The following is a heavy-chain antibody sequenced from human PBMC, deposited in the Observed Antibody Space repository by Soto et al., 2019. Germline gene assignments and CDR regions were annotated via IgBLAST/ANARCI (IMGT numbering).Heavy chain of an antibody. V-gene: IGHV1-69*12. D-gene: IGHD6-6*01. CDR3: ARGTYSSSCDYGMGV. CDR1: GGTFSSYA. Sequence: QVQLVQSGAEVKKPGSSVKVSCKASGGTFSSYAISWVRQAPGQGLEWMGGIIPIFGTANYAQKFQGRVKITADESTGTAYRELSSLGSEDTAVYDCARGTYSSSCDYGMGVWGQGTTVTVSS. J-gene: IGHJ6*02. CDR2: IIPIFGTA.